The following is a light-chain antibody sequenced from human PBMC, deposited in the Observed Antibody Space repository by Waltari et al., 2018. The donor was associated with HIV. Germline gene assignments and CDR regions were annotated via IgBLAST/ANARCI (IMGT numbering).Light chain of an antibody. CDR2: WAS. V-gene: IGKV4-1*01. CDR3: QQYYTIGPT. J-gene: IGKJ4*01. Sequence: DLVMNQSPNSLAVSPGERATIKCRSRRRSLVSSNTQNYLAWYQQKPGQSSKVLIYWASTRASGVPDRFSGSGSGTNFSLTISSLQSDDVALYYCQQYYTIGPTFGGGTKVE. CDR1: RRSLVSSNTQNY.